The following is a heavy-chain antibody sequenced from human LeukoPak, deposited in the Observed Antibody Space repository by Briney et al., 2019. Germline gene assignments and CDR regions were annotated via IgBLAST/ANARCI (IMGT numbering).Heavy chain of an antibody. CDR2: IYYTGST. J-gene: IGHJ4*02. CDR3: ARERYDWYQLERAFDY. CDR1: GGSVDTYY. Sequence: SETLSLTCSVSGGSVDTYYWHWIRQTPGKGLEWIGYIYYTGSTSYNPSLKSRVSISVDTSKNQFSLKLSSVTAADTAVYYCARERYDWYQLERAFDYWGQGTLVTVSS. D-gene: IGHD2-2*01. V-gene: IGHV4-59*02.